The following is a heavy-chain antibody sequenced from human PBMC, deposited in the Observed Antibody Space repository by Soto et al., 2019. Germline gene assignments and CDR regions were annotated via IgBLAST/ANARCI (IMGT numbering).Heavy chain of an antibody. J-gene: IGHJ4*02. CDR3: TTSNLGVDF. CDR1: GLIFSDVW. D-gene: IGHD2-8*01. V-gene: IGHV3-15*01. CDR2: IKTKPDDGTI. Sequence: GGSLRLSCAASGLIFSDVWMTWVRQAPGKGLEWVGRIKTKPDDGTIDYAAPVRGRFTISRDDTKNTLYLQMTSLTPDDTGVYYCTTSNLGVDFWGPGTLVTVSS.